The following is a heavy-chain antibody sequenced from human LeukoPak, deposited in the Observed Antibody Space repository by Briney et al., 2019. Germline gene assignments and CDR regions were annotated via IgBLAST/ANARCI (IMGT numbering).Heavy chain of an antibody. Sequence: GGSLRLSCAASGFTFSDYYMSWIRPAPGKGLEWVSYLSSSSSYTNYADSVKGRFTISRDNAKDSLYLQMNSLRAEDTAVYYCARETYYYDSSGYELFDPWGQGTLVTVSS. CDR2: LSSSSSYT. CDR1: GFTFSDYY. V-gene: IGHV3-11*05. D-gene: IGHD3-22*01. CDR3: ARETYYYDSSGYELFDP. J-gene: IGHJ5*02.